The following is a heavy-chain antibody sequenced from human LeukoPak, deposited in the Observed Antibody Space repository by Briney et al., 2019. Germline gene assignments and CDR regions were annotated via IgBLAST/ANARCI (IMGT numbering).Heavy chain of an antibody. D-gene: IGHD3-9*01. J-gene: IGHJ4*02. Sequence: ASVKVSCRASGYTFTSYGISWVRQAPGQGLEWMGWISAYNGNTNFAQKLQGRVTMTTDTSTSTAYMDLRSLRSDDTAVYYCARDQAATNTQVRFCLDWGQGTLVTVSS. V-gene: IGHV1-18*01. CDR1: GYTFTSYG. CDR3: ARDQAATNTQVRFCLD. CDR2: ISAYNGNT.